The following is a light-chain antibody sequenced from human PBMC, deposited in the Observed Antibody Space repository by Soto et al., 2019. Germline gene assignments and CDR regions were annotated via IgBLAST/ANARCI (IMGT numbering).Light chain of an antibody. CDR1: NSDIGVYNY. CDR2: EVT. V-gene: IGLV2-14*01. Sequence: QSVLTQPASVSGSPGQSITISCTGTNSDIGVYNYVSWYQQHPGKAPILLIYEVTHRPSGISSRFSGSKSGNTASLTISGLQTDDEADYFCTSPTPGSLYVFGTGTKLTVL. J-gene: IGLJ1*01. CDR3: TSPTPGSLYV.